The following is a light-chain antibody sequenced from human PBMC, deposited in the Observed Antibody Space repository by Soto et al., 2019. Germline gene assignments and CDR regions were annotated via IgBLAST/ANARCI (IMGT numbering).Light chain of an antibody. J-gene: IGKJ5*01. CDR3: QQYDNLPLI. V-gene: IGKV1-33*01. CDR1: QSLLHSNGYNY. CDR2: DAS. Sequence: MTQSPLSLPVTPGEPASISCRSSQSLLHSNGYNYLNWYQQKPGKAPKLLIYDASSLETGVPSRFSGSGSGTDFTLTISSLQPEDFATYYCQQYDNLPLIFGQGTRLEIK.